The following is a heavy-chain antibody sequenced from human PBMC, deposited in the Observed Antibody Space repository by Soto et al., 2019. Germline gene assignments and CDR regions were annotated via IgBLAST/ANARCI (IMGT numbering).Heavy chain of an antibody. V-gene: IGHV1-69*13. J-gene: IGHJ6*02. CDR3: ARRRGGATPPLGDYYGMDV. CDR1: GCTFSSYA. D-gene: IGHD3-16*01. CDR2: IIPIFGTA. Sequence: AVKVSCKASGCTFSSYAISCVRQAPGQVLEWMGGIIPIFGTANYAQKFQGRVTITADESTSTAYMELSSLRSEDTAVYYCARRRGGATPPLGDYYGMDVWGQGTTVTVSS.